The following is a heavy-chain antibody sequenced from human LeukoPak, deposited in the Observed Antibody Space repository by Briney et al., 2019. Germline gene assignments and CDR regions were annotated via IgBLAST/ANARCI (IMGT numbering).Heavy chain of an antibody. CDR3: ARGTGRFVMVDS. Sequence: GGSLRLSCAASGFTFSSYSMNWVRQAPGKGLEWVAFVRSRVFGGTTEHAASVEARFIISRDDSKGIAYLQMNSLRVEDTAVYFCARGTGRFVMVDSWGRGTLVTVSS. CDR2: VRSRVFGGTT. D-gene: IGHD2-8*02. J-gene: IGHJ4*02. CDR1: GFTFSSYS. V-gene: IGHV3-71*01.